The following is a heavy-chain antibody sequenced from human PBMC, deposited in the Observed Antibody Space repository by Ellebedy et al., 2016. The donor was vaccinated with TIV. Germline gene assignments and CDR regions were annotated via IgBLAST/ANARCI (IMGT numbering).Heavy chain of an antibody. CDR2: ISAYNGNT. CDR1: GYTFTNYG. V-gene: IGHV1-18*01. CDR3: ARVKTIFGVVMLVDYGMDV. J-gene: IGHJ6*02. D-gene: IGHD3-3*01. Sequence: ASVKVSXXASGYTFTNYGISWVRQAPEQGLEWMGWISAYNGNTDYAQKFQGRVTITRDTSASTAYMELSSLRSEDTAVYYCARVKTIFGVVMLVDYGMDVWGQGTTVTVSS.